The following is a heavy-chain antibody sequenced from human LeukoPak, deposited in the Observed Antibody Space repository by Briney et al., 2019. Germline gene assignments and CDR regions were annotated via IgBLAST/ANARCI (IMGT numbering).Heavy chain of an antibody. Sequence: SETLSLTCAVYGAAFRGYYWSWIRQPPGKGLEWIGEINHSGSTKYNPSLKSRVTISVDTSKNQFSLKLSSVTAADTAVYYCAREYRVRGVIRGGYYFDYWGQGTLVTVSS. V-gene: IGHV4-34*01. D-gene: IGHD3-10*01. J-gene: IGHJ4*02. CDR1: GAAFRGYY. CDR3: AREYRVRGVIRGGYYFDY. CDR2: INHSGST.